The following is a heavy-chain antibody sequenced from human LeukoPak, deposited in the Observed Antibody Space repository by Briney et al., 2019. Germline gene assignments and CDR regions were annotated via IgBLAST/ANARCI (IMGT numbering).Heavy chain of an antibody. CDR1: GFTFSDYA. CDR2: IGGTGGSGDST. CDR3: AKDFYSVTYPRFDY. J-gene: IGHJ4*02. Sequence: GGSLRLSCAASGFTFSDYAMSWVRQAPGKGLEWISAIGGTGGSGDSTYYADSVKGRFTISRDNSKITLYLQMNSLRAEDTAVYYCAKDFYSVTYPRFDYWGQGTLVTVSS. V-gene: IGHV3-23*01. D-gene: IGHD4-23*01.